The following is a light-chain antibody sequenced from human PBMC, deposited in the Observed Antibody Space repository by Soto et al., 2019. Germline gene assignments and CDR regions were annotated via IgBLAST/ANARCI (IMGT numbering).Light chain of an antibody. CDR3: QQSHSTPRT. V-gene: IGKV1-39*01. CDR1: QSISSY. J-gene: IGKJ3*01. Sequence: DIQMTQSPSSLSASVGDRVTITCRASQSISSYLNWYQQKPGKAPKRLIYAASSLQSGVPSRFSGSGSGTDFTLTISSLQPEDFATYYCQQSHSTPRTFGPGTKVDIK. CDR2: AAS.